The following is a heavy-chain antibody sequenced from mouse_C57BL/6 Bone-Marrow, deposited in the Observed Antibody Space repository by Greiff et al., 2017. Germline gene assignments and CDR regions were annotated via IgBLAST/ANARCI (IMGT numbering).Heavy chain of an antibody. V-gene: IGHV1-4*01. CDR2: INPSSGYT. CDR3: ASLYSRGFFFAY. CDR1: GYTFTSYT. Sequence: QVQLQQSGAELARPGASVKMSCKASGYTFTSYTMHWVKQRPGQGLEWIGYINPSSGYTKYNQKFKDKATLTADKSSSTAYMQLSSLTSEDSAVYYCASLYSRGFFFAYWGQGTLVTVSA. D-gene: IGHD2-3*01. J-gene: IGHJ3*01.